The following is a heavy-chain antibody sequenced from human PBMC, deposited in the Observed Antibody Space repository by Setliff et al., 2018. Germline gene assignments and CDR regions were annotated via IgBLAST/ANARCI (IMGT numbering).Heavy chain of an antibody. V-gene: IGHV3-33*08. J-gene: IGHJ4*02. CDR2: IWDDGGNK. CDR1: GFSFTTCT. D-gene: IGHD2-15*01. CDR3: ARTCGGSGCYAGLES. Sequence: GGSLRLSCAASGFSFTTCTMNWIRQAPGQGLEWVAVIWDDGGNKYHADSVKGRFTISRDNSKNTLYLQMNSLRPEDTAVYYCARTCGGSGCYAGLESWGQGTPVTV.